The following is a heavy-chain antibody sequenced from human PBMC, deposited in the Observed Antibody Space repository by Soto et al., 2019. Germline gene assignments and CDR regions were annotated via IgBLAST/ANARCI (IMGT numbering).Heavy chain of an antibody. CDR3: AKDLVTTVSHDAFDI. Sequence: AGGSLRLSCAASGFTFSSCDMRWVRQAPGKGLEWVSAISGSGGRTYYAEFVQGRFTISRDNSKNMLYLQMNTLRAEDTAVYYCAKDLVTTVSHDAFDIWGQGTMVTVSS. J-gene: IGHJ3*02. V-gene: IGHV3-23*01. CDR1: GFTFSSCD. CDR2: ISGSGGRT. D-gene: IGHD4-17*01.